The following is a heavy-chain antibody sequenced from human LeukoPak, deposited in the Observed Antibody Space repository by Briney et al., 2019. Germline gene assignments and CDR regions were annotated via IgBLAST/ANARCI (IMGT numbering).Heavy chain of an antibody. J-gene: IGHJ4*02. D-gene: IGHD3-22*01. CDR1: GFTFSSYA. V-gene: IGHV3-23*01. CDR2: ISGSGGST. CDR3: AKGPSYYYDSSGYYC. Sequence: GGSLRLSCAASGFTFSSYAMSWVRQAPGKGLEWVSAISGSGGSTNYADSVKGRFTISRDNSKNTLYLQMNSLRAEDTAVYYCAKGPSYYYDSSGYYCWGQGTLVTVSS.